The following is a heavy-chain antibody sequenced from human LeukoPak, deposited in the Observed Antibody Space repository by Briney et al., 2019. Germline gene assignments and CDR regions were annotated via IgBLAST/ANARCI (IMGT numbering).Heavy chain of an antibody. Sequence: SETLSLTCAVYGGSFSGYYWGWIRQPPGKGLEWIGEINHSGSTNYNPSLKSRVTISVDTSKNQFSLKLTSVTAADTAVYYCARVGGYNWFDPWGQGTLVTVSS. J-gene: IGHJ5*02. V-gene: IGHV4-34*01. CDR2: INHSGST. CDR1: GGSFSGYY. CDR3: ARVGGYNWFDP.